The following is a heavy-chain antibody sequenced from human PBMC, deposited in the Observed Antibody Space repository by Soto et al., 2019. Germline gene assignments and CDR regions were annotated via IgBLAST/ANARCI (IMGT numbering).Heavy chain of an antibody. J-gene: IGHJ4*02. CDR1: GGTFSSYA. CDR2: IIPIFGTA. Sequence: SVKVSCKASGGTFSSYAISWVRQAPGQGLEWMGGIIPIFGTANYAQKFQGRVTITADESTSTAYMELSSLRSEDTAVYYCAREERSIAAQFDYWGQGTLVTVS. V-gene: IGHV1-69*13. CDR3: AREERSIAAQFDY. D-gene: IGHD6-6*01.